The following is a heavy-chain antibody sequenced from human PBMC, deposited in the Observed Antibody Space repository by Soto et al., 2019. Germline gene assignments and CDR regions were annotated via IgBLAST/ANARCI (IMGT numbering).Heavy chain of an antibody. CDR1: GYTLTSYG. V-gene: IGHV1-18*01. Sequence: ASVKVSCKASGYTLTSYGISWVRQAPGQGLEWMGWISAYNGNTNYAQKLQGRVTMTTDTSTSTAYMELRSLRSDDTDVYYCGRPSSNGFGDYYGMDVWGQGTTVTVSS. D-gene: IGHD2-8*01. J-gene: IGHJ6*02. CDR3: GRPSSNGFGDYYGMDV. CDR2: ISAYNGNT.